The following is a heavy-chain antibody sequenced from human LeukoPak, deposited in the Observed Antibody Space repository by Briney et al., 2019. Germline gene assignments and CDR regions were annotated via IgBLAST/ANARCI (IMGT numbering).Heavy chain of an antibody. V-gene: IGHV3-23*01. D-gene: IGHD3-10*01. CDR1: GFTFSSYA. CDR3: AKNPLYGSGSYYGMDV. J-gene: IGHJ6*04. Sequence: PGGSLRLSCAASGFTFSSYAMSWVRQAPGKGLEWVSAISGSGGSTYYADSVKGRFTISRDNSKNTLYLQMNSLRAEDTAVYYCAKNPLYGSGSYYGMDVWGKGTTVTVSS. CDR2: ISGSGGST.